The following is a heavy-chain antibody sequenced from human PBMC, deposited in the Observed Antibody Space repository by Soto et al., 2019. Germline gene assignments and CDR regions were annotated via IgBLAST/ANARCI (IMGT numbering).Heavy chain of an antibody. D-gene: IGHD3-10*01. J-gene: IGHJ4*02. CDR2: ISGSGGST. Sequence: GGSLRLSCAASGFTFSSYAMSWVRQAPGKGLEWVSAISGSGGSTYYADSVKGRFTISRDNSKNTLYLQMNSLRAEDTAVYYCAKDQGGVTMVRGVIIRSYKFGYWGQGTLVTVSS. V-gene: IGHV3-23*01. CDR1: GFTFSSYA. CDR3: AKDQGGVTMVRGVIIRSYKFGY.